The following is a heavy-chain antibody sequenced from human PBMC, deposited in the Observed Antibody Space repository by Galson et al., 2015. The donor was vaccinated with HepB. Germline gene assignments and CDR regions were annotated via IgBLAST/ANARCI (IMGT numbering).Heavy chain of an antibody. J-gene: IGHJ4*02. CDR3: VRDSGTYPGYYDF. CDR1: GFMFGTYW. CDR2: INPDGTTT. Sequence: SLRLSCAASGFMFGTYWMQWVRQAPGKGLVWVSVINPDGTTTDYADSVRGRFTIPRDNVRNTMFLQMNSLRAEDMVVYYCVRDSGTYPGYYDFWGQGILVTVSS. D-gene: IGHD1-26*01. V-gene: IGHV3-74*01.